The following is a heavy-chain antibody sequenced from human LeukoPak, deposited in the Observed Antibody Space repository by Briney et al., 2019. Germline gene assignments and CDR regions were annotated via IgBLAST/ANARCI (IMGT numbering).Heavy chain of an antibody. CDR1: GFTFSSYA. CDR2: ISGSGGST. CDR3: AKSKEQWLINYFDY. D-gene: IGHD6-19*01. J-gene: IGHJ4*02. Sequence: PGGSLRLSCAASGFTFSSYAMSWVRQAPGKGLEWVSAISGSGGSTYYADSVKGRFTISRDNSENTLYLQMNSLRAEDTAVYYCAKSKEQWLINYFDYWGQGTLVTVSS. V-gene: IGHV3-23*01.